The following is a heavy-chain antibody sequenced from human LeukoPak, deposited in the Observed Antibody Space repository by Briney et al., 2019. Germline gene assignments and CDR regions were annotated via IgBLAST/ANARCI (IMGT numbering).Heavy chain of an antibody. V-gene: IGHV3-66*01. Sequence: GGSLRLPCAASGFTVSSNYMSWVRQAPGKGLEWVSVIYSGGSTYYADSVKGRFTISRDNSKNTPYLQMNSLRAEDTAVYYCASTFYGDSPPYWGQGTLVTVSS. CDR1: GFTVSSNY. CDR3: ASTFYGDSPPY. CDR2: IYSGGST. J-gene: IGHJ4*02. D-gene: IGHD4-17*01.